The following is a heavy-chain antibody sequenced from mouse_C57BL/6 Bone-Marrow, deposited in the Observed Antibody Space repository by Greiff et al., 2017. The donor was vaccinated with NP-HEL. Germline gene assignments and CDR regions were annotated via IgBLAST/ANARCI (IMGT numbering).Heavy chain of an antibody. D-gene: IGHD1-1*01. CDR2: INPGSGGT. V-gene: IGHV1-54*01. Sequence: QVQLKESGAELVRPGTSVKVSCKASGYAFTNYLIEWVKQRPGQGLEWIGVINPGSGGTNYNEKFKGKATLTADKSSSTAYMQLSSLTSEDSAVYFCAKRGRGYYYGSSPLAYWGQGTLVTVSA. CDR3: AKRGRGYYYGSSPLAY. CDR1: GYAFTNYL. J-gene: IGHJ3*01.